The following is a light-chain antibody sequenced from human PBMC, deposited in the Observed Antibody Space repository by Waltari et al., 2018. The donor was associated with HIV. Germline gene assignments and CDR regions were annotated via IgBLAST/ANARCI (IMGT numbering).Light chain of an antibody. Sequence: EIVLTQSPDTLSLFPGERATLSCSASQSVSSSFLAWYQQKPGQAPRLLIFGANTSARGIADRFRGRGSGTDFTLIINRLEPEDFAVYHCQQYGTSPQTFGQGTKVEIK. CDR3: QQYGTSPQT. J-gene: IGKJ1*01. CDR2: GAN. V-gene: IGKV3-20*01. CDR1: QSVSSSF.